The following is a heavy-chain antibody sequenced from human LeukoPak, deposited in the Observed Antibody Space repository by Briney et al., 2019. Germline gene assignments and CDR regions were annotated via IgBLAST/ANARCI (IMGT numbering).Heavy chain of an antibody. CDR2: ISYDGSNK. V-gene: IGHV3-30*01. CDR3: ARETYYDFWSGYFHY. J-gene: IGHJ4*02. D-gene: IGHD3-3*01. Sequence: PGGSLRLSCVASGFTFSSYAMHWVRQAPGKGLEWVAVISYDGSNKYYADSVKGRFTISRDNSKNTLYLQMNSLRAEDTAVYYRARETYYDFWSGYFHYWGQGTLVTVSS. CDR1: GFTFSSYA.